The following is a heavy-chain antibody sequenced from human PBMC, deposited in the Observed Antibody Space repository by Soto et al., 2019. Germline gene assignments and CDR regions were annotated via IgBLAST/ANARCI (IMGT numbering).Heavy chain of an antibody. D-gene: IGHD6-19*01. CDR1: GFTFSSYA. Sequence: QVQLVESGGGVVQPGRSLRLSCAASGFTFSSYAIHWVRQAPGKGLEWVASISYDGSSNYYADSVKGRFTISRDNSKSTLYLQMSSLRAEDTAVYYCARDPAGTYFFDYWGQGTLVTVSS. CDR3: ARDPAGTYFFDY. V-gene: IGHV3-30-3*01. CDR2: ISYDGSSN. J-gene: IGHJ4*02.